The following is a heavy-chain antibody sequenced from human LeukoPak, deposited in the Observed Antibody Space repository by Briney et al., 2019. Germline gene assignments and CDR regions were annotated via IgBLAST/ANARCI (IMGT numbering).Heavy chain of an antibody. CDR3: ARGGIRLWLRPFDY. CDR2: IYYSGST. V-gene: IGHV4-59*01. D-gene: IGHD5-18*01. J-gene: IGHJ4*02. CDR1: GGSISSYY. Sequence: PSETLSLTCTVSGGSISSYYWSWLRQPPGKGLEWIGYIYYSGSTNYNPSLTSRVTISVDTSKNQFSLKLSSVTAADTAVYYCARGGIRLWLRPFDYWGQGTLVTVSS.